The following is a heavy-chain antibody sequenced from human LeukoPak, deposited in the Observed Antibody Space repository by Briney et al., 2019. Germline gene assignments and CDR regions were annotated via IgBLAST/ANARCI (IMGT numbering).Heavy chain of an antibody. CDR2: ISGSGGST. J-gene: IGHJ4*02. Sequence: GGSLRLSCAASGFTFSNAWMSWVRQAPGKGLEWVSAISGSGGSTYYADSVKGRFTISRDNSKNTLYLQMNSLRAEDKAVYYCAKVYLALSSGYLYYFDYWGQGTLVTVSS. D-gene: IGHD3-22*01. CDR1: GFTFSNAW. CDR3: AKVYLALSSGYLYYFDY. V-gene: IGHV3-23*01.